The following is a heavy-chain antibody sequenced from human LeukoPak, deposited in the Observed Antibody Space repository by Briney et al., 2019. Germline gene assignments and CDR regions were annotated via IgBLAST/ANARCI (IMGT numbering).Heavy chain of an antibody. D-gene: IGHD7-27*01. CDR1: GFTFSTYA. V-gene: IGHV3-23*01. CDR3: AKPPPGAADYYYYGMDV. J-gene: IGHJ6*02. Sequence: SGGSLRLSCAASGFTFSTYAMSWVRQAPGKGLEWVSAISGSGGSTYYADSVKGRFTISRDNSKNTLYLQMNSLRAGDTAVYYCAKPPPGAADYYYYGMDVWGQGTTVTVSS. CDR2: ISGSGGST.